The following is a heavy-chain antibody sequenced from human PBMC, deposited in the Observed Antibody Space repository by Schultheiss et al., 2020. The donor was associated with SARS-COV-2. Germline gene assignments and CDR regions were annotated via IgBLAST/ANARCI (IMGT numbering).Heavy chain of an antibody. CDR1: GFTFTSSA. J-gene: IGHJ5*02. Sequence: SVKVSCKASGFTFTSSAVQWVRQARGQRLEWIGWIVVGSGNTNYAQKFQERVTITRDMSTSTAYMELSSLRSEDTAVYYCARVRTMVRGVLNWFDPWGQGTLVTVSS. CDR2: IVVGSGNT. CDR3: ARVRTMVRGVLNWFDP. V-gene: IGHV1-58*01. D-gene: IGHD3-10*01.